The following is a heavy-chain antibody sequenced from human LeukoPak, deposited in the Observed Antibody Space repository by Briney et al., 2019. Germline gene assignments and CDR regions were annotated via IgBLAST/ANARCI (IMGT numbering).Heavy chain of an antibody. CDR1: GLTFSSYA. V-gene: IGHV3-23*01. J-gene: IGHJ4*02. CDR3: AKESWAYYYDSSGYYGEGY. CDR2: ISGSGGST. D-gene: IGHD3-22*01. Sequence: GGSLRLSCAASGLTFSSYAMSWVRQAPGKGLEWVSAISGSGGSTYYADSVKGRFTISRDNSKNTLYLQMNSLRAEDTAVYYCAKESWAYYYDSSGYYGEGYWGQGTLVTVSS.